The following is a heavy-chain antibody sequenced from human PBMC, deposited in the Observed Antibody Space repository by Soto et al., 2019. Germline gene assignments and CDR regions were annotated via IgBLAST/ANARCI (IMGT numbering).Heavy chain of an antibody. CDR1: GYTFTSYG. Sequence: QVQLVQSGAEVKKPGASVKVSCKASGYTFTSYGISWVRQAPGQGLEWMGWISAYNGNTNYAQKLQGRVTMTTDTSTSTAYMELRSLRSDDTAVYYCARHPELTILTGYYTQSRYFDYWGQGTLVTVSS. CDR2: ISAYNGNT. V-gene: IGHV1-18*01. J-gene: IGHJ4*02. CDR3: ARHPELTILTGYYTQSRYFDY. D-gene: IGHD3-9*01.